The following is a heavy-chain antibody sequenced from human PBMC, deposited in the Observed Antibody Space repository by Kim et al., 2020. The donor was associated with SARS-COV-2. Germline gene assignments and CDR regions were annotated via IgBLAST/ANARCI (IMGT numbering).Heavy chain of an antibody. CDR2: IIPIFGTA. CDR3: ARVRVVTAMRSGWFDP. V-gene: IGHV1-69*13. J-gene: IGHJ5*02. Sequence: SVKVSCKASGGTFSSYAISWVRQAPGQGLEWMGGIIPIFGTANYAQKFQGRVTITADESTSTAYMELSSLRSEDTAVYYCARVRVVTAMRSGWFDPWCQGTLVTVSS. CDR1: GGTFSSYA. D-gene: IGHD2-21*02.